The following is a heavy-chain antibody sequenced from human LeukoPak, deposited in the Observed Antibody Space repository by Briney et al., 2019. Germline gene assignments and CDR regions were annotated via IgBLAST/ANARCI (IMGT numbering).Heavy chain of an antibody. J-gene: IGHJ4*02. CDR3: AKDWGLRFLEWAFDY. CDR1: GFTFNSYA. V-gene: IGHV3-30*02. CDR2: IWYDGSNK. D-gene: IGHD3-3*01. Sequence: PGGSLRLSCAASGFTFNSYAMHWVRQAPGKGLEWVAFIWYDGSNKYYADSVKGRFTFSRDNSKNTVYLQMNSLRAEDTAVYYCAKDWGLRFLEWAFDYWGQGTLVTVSS.